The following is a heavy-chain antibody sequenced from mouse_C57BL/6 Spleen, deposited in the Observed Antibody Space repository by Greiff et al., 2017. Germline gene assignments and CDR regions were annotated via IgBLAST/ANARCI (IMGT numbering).Heavy chain of an antibody. CDR1: GYTFTQYT. J-gene: IGHJ2*01. V-gene: IGHV1-62-2*01. D-gene: IGHD2-1*01. CDR2: FYPGSGSI. Sequence: VKLMESGAELVKPGASVKLSCKASGYTFTQYTIHWVKQRPGQGLEWIGWFYPGSGSIKYNEKFKDKATLTADKSSSTVYMELSRMTSEDSAVYFGARHEDSIYYGNYFDYWGQGTTLTVSS. CDR3: ARHEDSIYYGNYFDY.